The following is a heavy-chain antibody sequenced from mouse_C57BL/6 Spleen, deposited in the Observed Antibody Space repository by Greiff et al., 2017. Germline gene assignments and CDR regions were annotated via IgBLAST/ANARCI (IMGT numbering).Heavy chain of an antibody. CDR3: ARPSITAVVATDYAMDY. CDR1: GFNIKNTY. J-gene: IGHJ4*01. V-gene: IGHV14-3*01. D-gene: IGHD1-1*01. CDR2: IDPANGNT. Sequence: EVQRVESVAELVRPGASVKLSCTASGFNIKNTYMHWVKQRPEQGLEWIGRIDPANGNTKYAPKFQGKATITADTSSNTAYLQLSSLTSEDTAIYYCARPSITAVVATDYAMDYWGQGTSVTVSS.